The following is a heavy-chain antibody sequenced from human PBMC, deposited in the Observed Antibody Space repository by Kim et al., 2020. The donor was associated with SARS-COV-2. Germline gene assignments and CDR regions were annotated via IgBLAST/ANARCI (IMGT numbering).Heavy chain of an antibody. CDR2: IIPIFGTA. Sequence: SVKVSCKASGGTFSSYAISWVRQAPGQGLEWMGGIIPIFGTANYAQKFQGRVTITADESTSTAYMELSSLRSEDTAVYYCARQPWGQLVRVYYYYYMDVWGKGTTVTVSS. D-gene: IGHD6-13*01. CDR1: GGTFSSYA. J-gene: IGHJ6*03. V-gene: IGHV1-69*13. CDR3: ARQPWGQLVRVYYYYYMDV.